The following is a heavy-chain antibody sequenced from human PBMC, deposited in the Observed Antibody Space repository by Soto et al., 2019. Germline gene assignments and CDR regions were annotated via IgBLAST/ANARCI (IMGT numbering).Heavy chain of an antibody. CDR1: GYTFTGYY. J-gene: IGHJ6*03. V-gene: IGHV1-2*04. D-gene: IGHD6-25*01. CDR2: INPNSGGT. CDR3: ASGEDDGGSYYMDV. Sequence: GASVKVSCKASGYTFTGYYMHWVRQAPGQGLEWMGRINPNSGGTNYAQKFRGWVTMTRDTSISTAYMELSRLRSDDTAVYYCASGEDDGGSYYMDVWGKGTTVTVSS.